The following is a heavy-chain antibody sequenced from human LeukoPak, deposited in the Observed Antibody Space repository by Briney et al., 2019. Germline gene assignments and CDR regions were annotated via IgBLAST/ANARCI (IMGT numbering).Heavy chain of an antibody. Sequence: GGSLRLSCAASGFTFSRYGMSWVRQAPGKGLEWVSAISGSGGSTYYADSVKGRFTISRDNSKNTLYLQINSLRAEDTAVYYCARGESDYDILTGSGEAFDIWGQGTMVTVSS. CDR2: ISGSGGST. CDR1: GFTFSRYG. D-gene: IGHD3-9*01. CDR3: ARGESDYDILTGSGEAFDI. J-gene: IGHJ3*02. V-gene: IGHV3-23*01.